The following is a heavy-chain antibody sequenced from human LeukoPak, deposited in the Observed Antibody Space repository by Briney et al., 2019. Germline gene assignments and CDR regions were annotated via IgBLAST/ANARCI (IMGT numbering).Heavy chain of an antibody. D-gene: IGHD6-13*01. CDR2: IYYSGST. Sequence: PSETLFLTCTVSGGPISSSSYYWGWIRQPPGKGLEWIGSIYYSGSTYYNPSLKSRVTISVDTSKNQFSLKLSSVAAADTAVYYCARESREYSSSWYLSNYFDYWGQGTLVTVSS. CDR3: ARESREYSSSWYLSNYFDY. CDR1: GGPISSSSYY. J-gene: IGHJ4*02. V-gene: IGHV4-39*07.